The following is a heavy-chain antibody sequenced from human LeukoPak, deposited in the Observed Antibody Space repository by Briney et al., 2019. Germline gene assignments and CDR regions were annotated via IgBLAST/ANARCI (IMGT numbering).Heavy chain of an antibody. CDR3: AKTSEYSVYGPDQVFDP. J-gene: IGHJ5*02. D-gene: IGHD5/OR15-5a*01. CDR1: GFTFSSYA. CDR2: ISGSGGST. Sequence: GGSLRLSCAASGFTFSSYAMSWVRQAPGKGLEWVSAISGSGGSTYYADSVKGRFTISRDNSKNTLYLQMDSLRAEARAVYYCAKTSEYSVYGPDQVFDPWGQGTLVT. V-gene: IGHV3-23*01.